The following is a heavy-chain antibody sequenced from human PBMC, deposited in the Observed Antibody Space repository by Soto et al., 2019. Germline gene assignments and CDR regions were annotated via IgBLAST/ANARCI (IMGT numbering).Heavy chain of an antibody. CDR1: GYTFTSYG. J-gene: IGHJ4*02. CDR3: ARNYYLGYYFDY. D-gene: IGHD3-16*01. CDR2: ISAYNGNT. Sequence: ASVKVSCKASGYTFTSYGSSWVRQAPGQGLEWMGWISAYNGNTNYAQKLQGRVTMTTDTSTSTAYMELRSLRSDDTAVYYCARNYYLGYYFDYWGQGTLVTVSS. V-gene: IGHV1-18*01.